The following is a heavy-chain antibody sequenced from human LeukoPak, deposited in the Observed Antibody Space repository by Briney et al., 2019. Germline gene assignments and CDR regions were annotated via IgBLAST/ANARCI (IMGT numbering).Heavy chain of an antibody. D-gene: IGHD1-26*01. V-gene: IGHV4-61*01. CDR2: IYYSGST. Sequence: PSETLSLTCTVSGGSISSSSYYWSWIRQPPGKGLEWIGYIYYSGSTNYNPSLKSRVTISVDTSKNQFSLKLSSVTAADTAVYYCARVAGSSKLFDYWGQGTLVTVSS. CDR1: GGSISSSSYY. CDR3: ARVAGSSKLFDY. J-gene: IGHJ4*02.